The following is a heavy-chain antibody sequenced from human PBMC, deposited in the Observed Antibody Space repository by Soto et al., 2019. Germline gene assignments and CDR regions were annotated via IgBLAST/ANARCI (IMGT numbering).Heavy chain of an antibody. CDR3: ARDTGRGYSYGFKYYFDY. CDR2: IYSGGST. Sequence: GGSLRLSCAASGFTVSSNYMSWVRQAPGKGLEWVSVIYSGGSTYYADSVKGRFTISRDNSKNTLYLQMNSLRAEDTAVYYCARDTGRGYSYGFKYYFDYWGQGTLVTVSS. D-gene: IGHD5-18*01. J-gene: IGHJ4*02. V-gene: IGHV3-53*05. CDR1: GFTVSSNY.